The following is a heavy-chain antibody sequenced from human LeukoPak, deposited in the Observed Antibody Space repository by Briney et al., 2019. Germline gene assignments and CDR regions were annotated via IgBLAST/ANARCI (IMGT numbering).Heavy chain of an antibody. CDR2: TQFDGNKK. D-gene: IGHD4-17*01. J-gene: IGHJ4*02. CDR3: ANLATVTYNPFDY. CDR1: GFSFSNYG. Sequence: GGSLRLSCAASGFSFSNYGMHWVRQAPGKGLEWVAFTQFDGNKKYYADSVKGRFTISRDNSKNTLYLQMNSLRVDDTAVYYCANLATVTYNPFDYWGQGTLVTVSS. V-gene: IGHV3-30*02.